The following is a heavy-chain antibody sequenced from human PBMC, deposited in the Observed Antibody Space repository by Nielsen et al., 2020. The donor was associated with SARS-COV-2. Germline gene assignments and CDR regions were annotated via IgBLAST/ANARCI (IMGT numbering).Heavy chain of an antibody. CDR1: GGTISSYY. J-gene: IGHJ5*02. D-gene: IGHD2-2*01. Sequence: SETLSLTCTASGGTISSYYWSWIRQPPGKGLEWIARIYTSGSTNYNPSLKNRVTMSVDTSKNQFSLKLSSVTAADTAVYYCARDLTTRRSTSLNWFDPWGQGTLVTVSS. CDR3: ARDLTTRRSTSLNWFDP. V-gene: IGHV4-4*07. CDR2: IYTSGST.